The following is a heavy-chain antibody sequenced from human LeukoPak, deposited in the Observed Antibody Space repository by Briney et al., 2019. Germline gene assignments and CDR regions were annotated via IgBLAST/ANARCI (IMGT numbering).Heavy chain of an antibody. CDR3: ARGDFWSGHYEVPVLN. J-gene: IGHJ4*02. D-gene: IGHD3-3*01. CDR2: IIPIFGTA. V-gene: IGHV1-69*05. Sequence: SVKVSCKASGGTFSSYAISWVRQAPGQGLEWMGGIIPIFGTANYAQKFQGRVTITTDESTSTAYMELSSLRSEDTAVHYCARGDFWSGHYEVPVLNWGQGTLVTVSS. CDR1: GGTFSSYA.